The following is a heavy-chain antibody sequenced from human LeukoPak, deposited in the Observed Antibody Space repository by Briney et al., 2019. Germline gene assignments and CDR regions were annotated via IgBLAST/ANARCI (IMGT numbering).Heavy chain of an antibody. D-gene: IGHD2-2*02. J-gene: IGHJ2*01. Sequence: PSETLSLTCTVSGGSINNYYWSWIRQPPGKGLEWIGYIYYSGGTNYNPSLKSRVTISIDASKNQFSLNLSSVTAADTAVYYCARHGDIVVVPAAITHWYFDLWGRGTLVTVSS. CDR1: GGSINNYY. CDR3: ARHGDIVVVPAAITHWYFDL. CDR2: IYYSGGT. V-gene: IGHV4-59*01.